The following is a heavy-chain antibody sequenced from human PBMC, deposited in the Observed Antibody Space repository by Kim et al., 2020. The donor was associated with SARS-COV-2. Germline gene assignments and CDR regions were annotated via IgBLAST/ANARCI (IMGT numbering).Heavy chain of an antibody. Sequence: TSSADAMKCRVTISRANAKNTLYLQMNGLGAEDTALYYCGRVYLNGPLDCWGRGTLVTVSS. CDR2: T. CDR3: GRVYLNGPLDC. D-gene: IGHD2-8*01. V-gene: IGHV3-20*03. J-gene: IGHJ4*02.